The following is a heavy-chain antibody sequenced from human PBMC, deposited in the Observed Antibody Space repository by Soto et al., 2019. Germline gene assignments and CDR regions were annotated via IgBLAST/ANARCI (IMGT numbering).Heavy chain of an antibody. D-gene: IGHD6-19*01. CDR1: GVTFITSF. CDR2: INQDGVGT. V-gene: IGHV3-7*03. J-gene: IGHJ4*02. CDR3: ARYFRGSGRYFFDY. Sequence: GGSLSLSCVASGVTFITSFMGLVRQAPGKGLKWVANINQDGVGTYYVDSVEGRFTISRDNAKDSLYLQMNSLRGEDTAVYYCARYFRGSGRYFFDYWGQGTLVTVSS.